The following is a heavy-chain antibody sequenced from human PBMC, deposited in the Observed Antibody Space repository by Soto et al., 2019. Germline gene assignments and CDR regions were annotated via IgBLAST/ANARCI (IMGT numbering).Heavy chain of an antibody. J-gene: IGHJ4*02. CDR3: ARDGNFALLGYSFDFDL. Sequence: ASVKVSCKASGYRFTAYYIHWVRQAPGQGLEWMGRMNLDTGGTTYAQKFQGRVTMTRDTSISTAYMEVSSVKSDDTAMYYCARDGNFALLGYSFDFDLWGQVTLVTVSS. V-gene: IGHV1-2*06. CDR2: MNLDTGGT. D-gene: IGHD5-18*01. CDR1: GYRFTAYY.